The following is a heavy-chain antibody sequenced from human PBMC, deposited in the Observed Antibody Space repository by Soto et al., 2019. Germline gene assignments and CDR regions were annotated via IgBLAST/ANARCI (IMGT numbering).Heavy chain of an antibody. D-gene: IGHD4-17*01. J-gene: IGHJ4*02. CDR1: GGSFSGYY. V-gene: IGHV4-34*01. CDR3: ARGPANTVRY. Sequence: SETLSLTCAVYGGSFSGYYWSWIRQPPGKGLEWIGEINHSGSTNYNPSLKSRVTISVDTSKNQFSLKLSSVTAADTAVYYCARGPANTVRYWGQGTLVTVSS. CDR2: INHSGST.